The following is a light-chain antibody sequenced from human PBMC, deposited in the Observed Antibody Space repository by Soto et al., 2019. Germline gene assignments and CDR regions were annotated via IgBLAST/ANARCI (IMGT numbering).Light chain of an antibody. CDR2: GAS. J-gene: IGKJ2*01. CDR3: QQYGSSPPYT. Sequence: EIVLTQSPGILSLSTGERATLSCRASQSVSSSYLAWYQQKPGQAPRLLIYGASNRATGIPDRFSASGSKTNFTLTISRLEPEDFAVYYCQQYGSSPPYTFGQGNKLEIK. V-gene: IGKV3-20*01. CDR1: QSVSSSY.